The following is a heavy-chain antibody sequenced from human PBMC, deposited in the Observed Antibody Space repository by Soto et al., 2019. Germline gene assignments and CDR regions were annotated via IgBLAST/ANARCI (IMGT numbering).Heavy chain of an antibody. CDR2: ISGSGDRT. CDR3: VKDWSGDNGPWMDV. J-gene: IGHJ6*02. CDR1: GFTFSTHA. V-gene: IGHV3-23*01. D-gene: IGHD3-3*01. Sequence: EAQLSESGGDSVQPGGSLRLSCGASGFTFSTHAMSWVRRVPGKGLEWASAISGSGDRTYYADSVKGRFTISRDNSRNMLYLQMNSLSAEDTAIYYCVKDWSGDNGPWMDVWGPGNTVTVSS.